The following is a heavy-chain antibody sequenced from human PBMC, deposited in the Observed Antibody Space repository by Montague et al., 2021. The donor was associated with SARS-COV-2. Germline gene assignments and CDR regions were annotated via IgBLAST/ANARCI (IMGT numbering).Heavy chain of an antibody. V-gene: IGHV4-31*03. Sequence: TLSLTCTVSCGAISRGGYYSSWIRKHPDNGLDWIGHIDYSLRTYYNPSLKSRVTISVDTSKNQFSLKLSSVTAADTAVYYCARQEPIVVVVAAARGWFDPWGQGTLVTVSA. CDR2: IDYSLRT. D-gene: IGHD2-15*01. J-gene: IGHJ5*02. CDR3: ARQEPIVVVVAAARGWFDP. CDR1: CGAISRGGYY.